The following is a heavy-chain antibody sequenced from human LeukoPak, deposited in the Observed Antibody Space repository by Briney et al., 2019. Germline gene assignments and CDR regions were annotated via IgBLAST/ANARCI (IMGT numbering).Heavy chain of an antibody. J-gene: IGHJ3*02. CDR1: GFTFDDYA. V-gene: IGHV3-9*01. Sequence: GGSLRLSCAASGFTFDDYAMHWVRQAPGKGLEWVSGISWHGGSIDYADSVKGRFTISRDNAKNSLSLQMNSLRAEDTAVYYCASWKVVVSNGGSDIWGQGTMVTVSS. CDR2: ISWHGGSI. CDR3: ASWKVVVSNGGSDI. D-gene: IGHD3-22*01.